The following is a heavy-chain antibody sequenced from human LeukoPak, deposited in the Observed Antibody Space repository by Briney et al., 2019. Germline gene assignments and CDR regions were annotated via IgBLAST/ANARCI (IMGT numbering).Heavy chain of an antibody. CDR2: INSDGSST. CDR1: GFTFSSYW. CDR3: ARDLYYYDSGGYYYLDY. Sequence: GGSLRLSCAASGFTFSSYWMHWVRQAPGKGLVWVLRINSDGSSTSYVDSVKGRFTISRDNAKNSLYLQMNSLRAEDTAVYYCARDLYYYDSGGYYYLDYWGQGTLVTVSS. V-gene: IGHV3-74*01. D-gene: IGHD3-22*01. J-gene: IGHJ4*02.